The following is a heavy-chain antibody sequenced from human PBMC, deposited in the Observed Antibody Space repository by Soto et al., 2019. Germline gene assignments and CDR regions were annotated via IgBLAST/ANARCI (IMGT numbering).Heavy chain of an antibody. D-gene: IGHD1-1*01. CDR3: AKVSNSTGYYCDYGRDV. J-gene: IGHJ6*02. V-gene: IGHV3-23*01. CDR2: ISGSGGST. Sequence: GGSLRLSCAGSGLPFSIYAMSWVRQSPGTVLEWVSCISGSGGSTYYADSVKGRFTTSRDNSKKTLYLQMNSLRAEETAIYYCAKVSNSTGYYCDYGRDVWGQGNPVTI. CDR1: GLPFSIYA.